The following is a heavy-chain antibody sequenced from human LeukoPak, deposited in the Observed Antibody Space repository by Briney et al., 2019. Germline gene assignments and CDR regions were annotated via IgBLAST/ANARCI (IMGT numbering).Heavy chain of an antibody. CDR2: ILYTGSA. D-gene: IGHD6-6*01. CDR3: ARVRRVSSSYSTNYYYMDV. Sequence: SQTLSLTCNVPGDSLPSYHWSWIRRPPGKRLEWIGFILYTGSANYNPSLESRISISVDTSKGQFSLTVKSVTAADTAVYYCARVRRVSSSYSTNYYYMDVWGKGTTVTVSS. J-gene: IGHJ6*03. CDR1: GDSLPSYH. V-gene: IGHV4-59*01.